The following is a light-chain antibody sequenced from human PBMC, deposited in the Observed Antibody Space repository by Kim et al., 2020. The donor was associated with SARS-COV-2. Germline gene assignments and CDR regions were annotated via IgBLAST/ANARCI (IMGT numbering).Light chain of an antibody. CDR1: NLENKY. Sequence: SYELTQPPSVSVSPGETASITCSGDNLENKYTSWYQQRAGQSPLLIIFQDAKRPSGIPERFSGSNSVNTATLTISGTQATDEADYFCQAWDSNTGGVFGGGTKLTVL. CDR2: QDA. V-gene: IGLV3-1*01. J-gene: IGLJ3*02. CDR3: QAWDSNTGGV.